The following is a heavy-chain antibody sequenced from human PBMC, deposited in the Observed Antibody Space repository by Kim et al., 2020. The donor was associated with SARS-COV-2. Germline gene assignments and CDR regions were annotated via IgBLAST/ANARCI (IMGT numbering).Heavy chain of an antibody. V-gene: IGHV5-10-1*01. Sequence: SPSFHGPVTISADKSISTAYLQWSSLKASDTAMYYCARRPLAYSGVEFDYWGQGTLVTVSS. J-gene: IGHJ4*02. D-gene: IGHD1-26*01. CDR3: ARRPLAYSGVEFDY.